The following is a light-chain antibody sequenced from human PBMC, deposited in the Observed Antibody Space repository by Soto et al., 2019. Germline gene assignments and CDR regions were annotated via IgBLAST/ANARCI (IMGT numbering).Light chain of an antibody. V-gene: IGLV2-8*01. Sequence: QSALTQPPSASGSPGQSVTISCTGTSSDVGGYNYVSWYRHHPGKAPKLMIYEVNKRPSGVPDRSSGSKSGNTASLTVSGLQAEDEADYYCSSYAGSNNLVFGGGTKLTVL. CDR3: SSYAGSNNLV. CDR2: EVN. J-gene: IGLJ3*02. CDR1: SSDVGGYNY.